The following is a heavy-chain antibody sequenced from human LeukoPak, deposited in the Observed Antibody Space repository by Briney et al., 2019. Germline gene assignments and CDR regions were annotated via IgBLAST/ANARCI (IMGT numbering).Heavy chain of an antibody. Sequence: GGSLRLSCAASGFTFSSYAMSWVRQAPAKGLEWVSAISGSCGSTYYADSVKDRFTISRDNSKNTLYLQMNSLRAEDTAVYYCAKAASLYCSSTSCPNWFDHWGQGTLVTVSS. J-gene: IGHJ5*02. CDR3: AKAASLYCSSTSCPNWFDH. D-gene: IGHD2-2*01. V-gene: IGHV3-23*01. CDR1: GFTFSSYA. CDR2: ISGSCGST.